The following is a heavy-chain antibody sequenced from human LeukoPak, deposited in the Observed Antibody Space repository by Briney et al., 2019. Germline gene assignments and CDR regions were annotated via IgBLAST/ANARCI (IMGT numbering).Heavy chain of an antibody. CDR2: INPHSGGT. D-gene: IGHD6-13*01. CDR3: AKLRERSWTLQTFDI. V-gene: IGHV1-2*02. J-gene: IGHJ3*02. CDR1: GYTFTGYY. Sequence: GASVKVSCKASGYTFTGYYMHWVRQAPGQGLEWMGWINPHSGGTNYAQKFQGRVTMTRDTSISTAYMELSRLTSDDTAVYYCAKLRERSWTLQTFDIWGQGTMVTVSS.